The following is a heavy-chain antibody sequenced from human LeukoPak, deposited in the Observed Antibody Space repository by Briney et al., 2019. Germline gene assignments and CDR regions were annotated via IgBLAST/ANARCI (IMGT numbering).Heavy chain of an antibody. CDR1: GFTFSSYG. CDR3: AKDLAGSYYGGGQRYYFDY. CDR2: IWYDGSNE. V-gene: IGHV3-30*02. Sequence: PGGSLRLSCAASGFTFSSYGMHWVRQAPGKGLEWVALIWYDGSNEHYTDSVKGRLTISRDNSKNTLYLQMNSLRTEDTAVYHCAKDLAGSYYGGGQRYYFDYWGQGTLVTVSS. D-gene: IGHD3-10*01. J-gene: IGHJ4*02.